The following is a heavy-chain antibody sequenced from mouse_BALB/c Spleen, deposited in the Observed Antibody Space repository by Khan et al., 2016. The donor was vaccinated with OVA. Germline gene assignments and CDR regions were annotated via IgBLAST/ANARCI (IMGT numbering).Heavy chain of an antibody. V-gene: IGHV1S135*01. CDR1: GYSFTTYY. Sequence: EVQLQQSGPELMKPGASVKISCMASGYSFTTYYIHWVMQSHGKSLEWIGYIDPFSGSTTYNQKFKGKATLTVDKSSRPAYIHLSNLTSEDSAVYYCTRHGYVAWFTYWGQGTLVTVSA. CDR2: IDPFSGST. D-gene: IGHD2-2*01. CDR3: TRHGYVAWFTY. J-gene: IGHJ3*01.